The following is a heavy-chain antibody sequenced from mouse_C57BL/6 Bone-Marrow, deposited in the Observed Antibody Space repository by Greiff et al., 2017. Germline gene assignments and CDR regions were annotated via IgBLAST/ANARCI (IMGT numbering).Heavy chain of an antibody. CDR1: GYTFTDHT. J-gene: IGHJ1*03. Sequence: QFQLQQSDAELVKPGASVKISCKVSGYTFTDHTIHWMKQRPEQGLEWIGYISPRDGSTTYNETLKGKATLTADKSSSTAYIQLNSLKSYDSAVYCWARRGYCSSTGYFDVWGTGTTVTVSS. V-gene: IGHV1-78*01. CDR2: ISPRDGST. D-gene: IGHD1-1*01. CDR3: ARRGYCSSTGYFDV.